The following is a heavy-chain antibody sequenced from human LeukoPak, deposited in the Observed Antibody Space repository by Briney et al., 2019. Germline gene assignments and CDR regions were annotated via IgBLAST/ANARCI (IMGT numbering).Heavy chain of an antibody. V-gene: IGHV4-59*01. J-gene: IGHJ6*03. CDR1: GGSISSYY. Sequence: PSETLSLTCTVSGGSISSYYWSWIRQPPGKGLEWIGYIYYSGSTNYNPSLKSRVAISVDTSKNQFSLKLSSVTAADTAVYYCATTSTGDYYYYYMDVWGKGTTATVSS. D-gene: IGHD2-8*02. CDR3: ATTSTGDYYYYYMDV. CDR2: IYYSGST.